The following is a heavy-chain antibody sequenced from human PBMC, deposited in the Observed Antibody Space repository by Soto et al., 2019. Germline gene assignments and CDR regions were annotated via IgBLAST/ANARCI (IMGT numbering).Heavy chain of an antibody. CDR2: IKSKTDGGTR. V-gene: IGHV3-15*07. CDR3: TTDSPGYCSGGSCYDFDY. CDR1: GFTFNNAW. Sequence: EVQLVESGGGLVKPGGSLRLSCAASGFTFNNAWMNWVRQVPGKGLEWVGRIKSKTDGGTRDYAAPVKGRFTISRDDSINTLYLQMNSLKIEDTAVYYCTTDSPGYCSGGSCYDFDYWGQGTLVTVS. J-gene: IGHJ4*02. D-gene: IGHD2-15*01.